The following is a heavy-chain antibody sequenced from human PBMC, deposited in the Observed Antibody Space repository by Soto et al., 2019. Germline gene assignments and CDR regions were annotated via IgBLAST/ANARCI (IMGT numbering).Heavy chain of an antibody. D-gene: IGHD2-15*01. Sequence: SETLSLTCTVSGGSVSSSEYHWGWIRQHPEKGRGWIGSVYYSGITYYNPSLKGRVTMSVDTSKNQFSLELNSVTAADTAVYYCARQKGFCSGDRGPAEWFDPWGQGTLVTVSS. CDR2: VYYSGIT. J-gene: IGHJ5*02. CDR3: ARQKGFCSGDRGPAEWFDP. V-gene: IGHV4-39*01. CDR1: GGSVSSSEYH.